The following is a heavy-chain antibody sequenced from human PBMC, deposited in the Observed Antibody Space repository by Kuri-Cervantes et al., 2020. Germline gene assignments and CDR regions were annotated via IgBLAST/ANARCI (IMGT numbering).Heavy chain of an antibody. CDR2: IKSKTDGGTT. Sequence: GESLKISCAASGFTFSSYSMNWVRQAPGKGLEWVGRIKSKTDGGTTDYAAPVKGRFTISRDDSKNTLYLQMNSLKTEDTAVYYCTISSGWPTDFDYWGQGTLVTVSS. CDR3: TISSGWPTDFDY. J-gene: IGHJ4*02. CDR1: GFTFSSYS. V-gene: IGHV3-15*01. D-gene: IGHD6-19*01.